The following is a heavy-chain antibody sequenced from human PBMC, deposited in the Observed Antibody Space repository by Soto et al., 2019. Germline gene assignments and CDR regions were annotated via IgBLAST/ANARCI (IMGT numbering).Heavy chain of an antibody. CDR2: ISGSGGST. D-gene: IGHD2-15*01. J-gene: IGHJ4*02. V-gene: IGHV3-23*01. Sequence: EVQLLESGGGLVQPGGSLRLSCAASGFTFSSYAMRWVRQAPGKGLEWVSAISGSGGSTYYADSVKGRFTISRDNSKNKLHLQMNGLSAEDTAVYYCAKEGVATRGCFDYWGQGPLVTVSS. CDR1: GFTFSSYA. CDR3: AKEGVATRGCFDY.